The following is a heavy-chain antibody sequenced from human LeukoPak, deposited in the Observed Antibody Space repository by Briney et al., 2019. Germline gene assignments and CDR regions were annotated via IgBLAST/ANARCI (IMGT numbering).Heavy chain of an antibody. V-gene: IGHV3-7*01. CDR2: IKQDGSEK. D-gene: IGHD3-10*01. Sequence: PGGSLRLSCAASGFTFSSYWMSWVRQAPGKGLEWVANIKQDGSEKYYVDSVKGRFTISRDNAKNSLYLQMNSLRAEDTAVYYCARDKENYYGSGSYYKGLSYWGQGTLVTVS. CDR3: ARDKENYYGSGSYYKGLSY. CDR1: GFTFSSYW. J-gene: IGHJ4*02.